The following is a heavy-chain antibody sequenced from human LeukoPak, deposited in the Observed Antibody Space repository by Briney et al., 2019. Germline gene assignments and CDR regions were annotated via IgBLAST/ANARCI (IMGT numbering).Heavy chain of an antibody. CDR1: GFTFSSYS. CDR2: ISSSSSYI. CDR3: ARDEASIVVVPHDAFDI. J-gene: IGHJ3*02. D-gene: IGHD2-2*01. V-gene: IGHV3-21*01. Sequence: KPGGSLRLSCAASGFTFSSYSMNWVRQAPGKGLEWVSSISSSSSYIYYADSVKGRFTISRDNAKNSLYLQMNSLRAEDTAVYYCARDEASIVVVPHDAFDIWGQGTMVTVSS.